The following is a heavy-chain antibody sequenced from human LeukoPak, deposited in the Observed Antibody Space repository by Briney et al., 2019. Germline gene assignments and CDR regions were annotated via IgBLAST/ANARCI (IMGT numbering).Heavy chain of an antibody. CDR2: IYYSGST. CDR3: ARGSSEAGAFDI. Sequence: SETLSLTCTVPGGSISSYYWSWIRQPPGKGLEWIGYIYYSGSTNYNPSLKSRVTISVDTSKNQSSLKLSSVTAADTAVYYCARGSSEAGAFDIWGQGTMVTVSS. CDR1: GGSISSYY. D-gene: IGHD3-22*01. V-gene: IGHV4-59*01. J-gene: IGHJ3*02.